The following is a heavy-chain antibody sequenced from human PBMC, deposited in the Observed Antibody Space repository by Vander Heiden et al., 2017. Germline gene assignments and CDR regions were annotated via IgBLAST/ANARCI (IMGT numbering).Heavy chain of an antibody. V-gene: IGHV1-46*01. CDR2: INPSGGTT. CDR3: ARGNCGGDCPLGY. J-gene: IGHJ4*02. D-gene: IGHD2-21*02. CDR1: GYTFTSYY. Sequence: QVQLVQSGAEVKKPGASLKVSCKASGYTFTSYYIHWVRQAPGQGLEWMGIINPSGGTTSYAQKFQGRVTMTRDTSTSTVYMELSSLRSDDTAVYYCARGNCGGDCPLGYWGQGTLVTVSS.